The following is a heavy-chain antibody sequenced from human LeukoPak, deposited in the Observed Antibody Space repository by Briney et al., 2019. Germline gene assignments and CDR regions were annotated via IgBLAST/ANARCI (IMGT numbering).Heavy chain of an antibody. CDR2: ISDTGDST. CDR1: GFTFSSYA. J-gene: IGHJ4*02. D-gene: IGHD3-16*01. V-gene: IGHV3-23*01. Sequence: PGGSLRLSCAASGFTFSSYAMSWVRQAPGKGLEWVSSISDTGDSTSYADSVKGRFIISRDNSKNTLDLQMDSLRADDTAVYYCAKERWGTSRSQPSDYWGQGPLVTVSS. CDR3: AKERWGTSRSQPSDY.